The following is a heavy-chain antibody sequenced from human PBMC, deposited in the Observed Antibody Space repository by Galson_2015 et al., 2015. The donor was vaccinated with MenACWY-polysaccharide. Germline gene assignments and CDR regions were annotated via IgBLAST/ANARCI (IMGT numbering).Heavy chain of an antibody. Sequence: SLRLSGAASGFTFSSCAMSWGRQAAGKGLEWVSAIGGSGGSTYCADSVKGRFTICRDNSKNTLYLQMNSLRAEDTAVYYCAKALWSRKGYNYGGYWGQGTLVTVSS. CDR1: GFTFSSCA. V-gene: IGHV3-23*01. J-gene: IGHJ4*02. CDR3: AKALWSRKGYNYGGY. D-gene: IGHD5-24*01. CDR2: IGGSGGST.